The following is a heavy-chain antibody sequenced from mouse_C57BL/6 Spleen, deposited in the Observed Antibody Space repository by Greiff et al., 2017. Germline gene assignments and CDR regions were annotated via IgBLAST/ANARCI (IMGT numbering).Heavy chain of an antibody. V-gene: IGHV1-64*01. Sequence: QVQLQQPGAELVKPGASVKLSCKASGYTFTSYWMHWVKQRPGQGLEWIGMFHPNSGSTNYNEKFKSKATLTVDKSSSTAYMQLSSLTSEDSAVYYCARSAYDGYYADYWGQGTTLTVSS. J-gene: IGHJ2*01. CDR2: FHPNSGST. D-gene: IGHD2-3*01. CDR1: GYTFTSYW. CDR3: ARSAYDGYYADY.